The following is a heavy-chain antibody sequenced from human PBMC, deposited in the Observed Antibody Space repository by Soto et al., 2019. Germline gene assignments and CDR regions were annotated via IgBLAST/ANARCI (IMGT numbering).Heavy chain of an antibody. CDR2: INHSGST. CDR1: GGSFSGYY. CDR3: ATSYGSGSYYKINWFDP. Sequence: SETLSLTCAVYGGSFSGYYWSWIRQPPGKGLELIGEINHSGSTNYNPSLKRRVTISVDTSKNQFSLKLSSVTAADTAVYYCATSYGSGSYYKINWFDPWGQGTLVTVSS. J-gene: IGHJ5*02. V-gene: IGHV4-34*01. D-gene: IGHD3-10*01.